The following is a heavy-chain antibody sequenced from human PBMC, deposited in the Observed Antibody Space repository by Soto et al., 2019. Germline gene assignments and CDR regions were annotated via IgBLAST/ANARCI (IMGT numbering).Heavy chain of an antibody. J-gene: IGHJ6*04. CDR2: ISWNSGSI. CDR3: AKVKCIFGVVTAWDYGRDV. CDR1: GFTFDDYA. Sequence: PRLSCAASGFTFDDYAMHWVRQAPGKVLEWVSGISWNSGSIGYADSVKGRFTISRDNAKNSLYLQMNSLRAEDTALYYCAKVKCIFGVVTAWDYGRDVWGKGTKVTVPQ. D-gene: IGHD3-3*01. V-gene: IGHV3-9*01.